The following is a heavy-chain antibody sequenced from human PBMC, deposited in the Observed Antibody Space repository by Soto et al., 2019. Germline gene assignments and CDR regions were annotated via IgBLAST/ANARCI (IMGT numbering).Heavy chain of an antibody. Sequence: GGSLRLSCAASGFTCSSYSMNWVRQAPGKGLEWGSYISSSSSTIYYADSVKGRFTISRDNAKNSLYLQMNSLRAEDTSVYYCAGDNFVAAASPSFDSFDIWGQGTMVTVSS. CDR2: ISSSSSTI. V-gene: IGHV3-48*04. CDR1: GFTCSSYS. D-gene: IGHD2-2*01. J-gene: IGHJ3*02. CDR3: AGDNFVAAASPSFDSFDI.